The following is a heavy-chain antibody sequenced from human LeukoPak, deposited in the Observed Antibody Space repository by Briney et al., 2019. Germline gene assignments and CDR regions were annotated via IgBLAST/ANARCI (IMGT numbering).Heavy chain of an antibody. CDR3: AKDRRPRVVPAATIDY. J-gene: IGHJ4*02. V-gene: IGHV3-23*01. D-gene: IGHD2-2*01. CDR2: ISGSGGST. Sequence: GGSLRLSCAASGFTFSSYAMSWVRQAPGKGLEWVSAISGSGGSTYYADSVKGRFTISRDNSKNTLYLQMNSLRAEDTAVYYCAKDRRPRVVPAATIDYWGQGTLVTVSS. CDR1: GFTFSSYA.